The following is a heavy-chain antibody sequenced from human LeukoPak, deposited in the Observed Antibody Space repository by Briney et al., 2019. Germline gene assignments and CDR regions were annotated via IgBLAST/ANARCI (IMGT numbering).Heavy chain of an antibody. V-gene: IGHV4-39*07. Sequence: PSETLSLTCSVSGGSISTSYYWGWIRQPPGKGLEWIGSIHYSGSTYYIPSLKSRLTTSVDTSKNQFSLRLTSVTAADTAVYYCASSRGTRPYYFDYWGQGMLVTVSS. J-gene: IGHJ4*02. CDR2: IHYSGST. D-gene: IGHD3-16*01. CDR3: ASSRGTRPYYFDY. CDR1: GGSISTSYY.